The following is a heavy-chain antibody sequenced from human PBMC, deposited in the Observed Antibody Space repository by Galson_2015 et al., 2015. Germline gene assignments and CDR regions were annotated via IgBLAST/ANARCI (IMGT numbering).Heavy chain of an antibody. Sequence: SLTCSVSDGFISSYYWSWIRQPPGKGLEWIGHIYYTGSTKYNPSLKSRVTLSVDTSKNQFSLEVYSVTAADTAVYYCARLDIDDYSNYVDYWGQGTLVTVSS. CDR1: DGFISSYY. CDR2: IYYTGST. J-gene: IGHJ4*02. CDR3: ARLDIDDYSNYVDY. V-gene: IGHV4-59*01. D-gene: IGHD4-11*01.